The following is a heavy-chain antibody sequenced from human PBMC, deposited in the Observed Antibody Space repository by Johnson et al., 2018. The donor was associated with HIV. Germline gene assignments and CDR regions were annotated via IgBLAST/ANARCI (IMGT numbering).Heavy chain of an antibody. Sequence: MLLVESGGAVVQPGGSLRLSCAASGFTFSSYWMHWVRQAPGKGLVWVSRINSDGSSTSYADSVKGRFTISRDNAKNTLYLQMNNLRAEDTAVYYCAREGSSSRAFDIWGQGTMVTVSS. V-gene: IGHV3-74*01. CDR3: AREGSSSRAFDI. D-gene: IGHD6-6*01. CDR2: INSDGSST. CDR1: GFTFSSYW. J-gene: IGHJ3*02.